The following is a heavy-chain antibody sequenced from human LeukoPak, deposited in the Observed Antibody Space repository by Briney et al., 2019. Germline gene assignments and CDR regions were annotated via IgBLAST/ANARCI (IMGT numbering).Heavy chain of an antibody. CDR1: PGSIISYY. CDR2: IYYSGST. V-gene: IGHV4-59*01. CDR3: ARDVRYYYESDGYYFDY. J-gene: IGHJ4*02. Sequence: PSETLSLTCSVPPGSIISYYWSWIRQPPGKGLEWVGSIYYSGSTDYNPSLKSRVIMSLDTSRHQVSLKLTSVTAADTAIYYCARDVRYYYESDGYYFDYWGQGTRVTVSS. D-gene: IGHD3-22*01.